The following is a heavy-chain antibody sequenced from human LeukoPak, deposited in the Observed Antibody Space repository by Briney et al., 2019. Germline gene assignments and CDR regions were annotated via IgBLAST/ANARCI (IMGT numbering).Heavy chain of an antibody. Sequence: GGSLRLSCAASGFSVSNNYMSWVRQAPGKGLEWVSIIYSGGNTYYADSVKGRFTISRDNSRNTLYLQMNSLRPEDTAVYYCARCGGYDLYFDYWGQGTLVTVSS. J-gene: IGHJ4*02. CDR1: GFSVSNNY. D-gene: IGHD5-12*01. CDR2: IYSGGNT. V-gene: IGHV3-66*01. CDR3: ARCGGYDLYFDY.